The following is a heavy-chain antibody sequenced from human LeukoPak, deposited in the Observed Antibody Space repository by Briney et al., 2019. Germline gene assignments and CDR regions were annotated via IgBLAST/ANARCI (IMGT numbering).Heavy chain of an antibody. D-gene: IGHD1-1*01. Sequence: PGGSLRLSCAASGFTFSSYWMSWVRQAPGKGLEWVANIKQDESEKYYVDSVKGRFTISRDNAKNSLDLQMNSLRAEDTAVYYCARDKIEGPTKLDCWGQGILVTVSS. CDR1: GFTFSSYW. CDR3: ARDKIEGPTKLDC. V-gene: IGHV3-7*01. J-gene: IGHJ4*02. CDR2: IKQDESEK.